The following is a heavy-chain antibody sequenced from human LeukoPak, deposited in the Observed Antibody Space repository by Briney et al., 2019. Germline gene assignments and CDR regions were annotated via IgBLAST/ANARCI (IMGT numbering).Heavy chain of an antibody. CDR1: GFTFSSFW. CDR3: ARDPRGWLQLWEKDY. Sequence: GGSLRLSCAASGFTFSSFWMTWVRQAPGRGLEWVANIKPDGSEKYYVDSVKGRFTISRDNAKNLLYLQMNSLRAEDTAVYYCARDPRGWLQLWEKDYWGQGTLVTVSS. V-gene: IGHV3-7*01. CDR2: IKPDGSEK. D-gene: IGHD5-18*01. J-gene: IGHJ4*02.